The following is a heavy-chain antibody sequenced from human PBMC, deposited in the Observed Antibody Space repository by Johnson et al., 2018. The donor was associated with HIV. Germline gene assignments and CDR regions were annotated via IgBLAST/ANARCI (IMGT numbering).Heavy chain of an antibody. CDR2: ISSDGSTI. V-gene: IGHV3-11*04. D-gene: IGHD2-15*01. CDR1: GFSFGDYY. CDR3: TGRDLLRAFDI. J-gene: IGHJ3*02. Sequence: QVQLVESGGGVVQPGGSLRLSCTGSGFSFGDYYMSWIRQAPGKGLEWISYISSDGSTIDYADSVKGRFTISRDNGNNSLYLQMNSLRAEDAAVYYCTGRDLLRAFDIWGQGTMVTVSS.